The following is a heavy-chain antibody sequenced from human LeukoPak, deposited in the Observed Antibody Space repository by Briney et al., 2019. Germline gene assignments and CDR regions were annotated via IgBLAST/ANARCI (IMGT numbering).Heavy chain of an antibody. CDR3: ARDGGSSIAALPGPFDY. Sequence: ASVKVSCKASGYTFTGYYMHWVRQAPGQGLERMGWINPNSGGTNYAQKFQGRVTMTRDTSISTAYMELSRLRSDDTAVYYCARDGGSSIAALPGPFDYWGQGTLVTVSS. V-gene: IGHV1-2*02. CDR2: INPNSGGT. CDR1: GYTFTGYY. J-gene: IGHJ4*02. D-gene: IGHD6-6*01.